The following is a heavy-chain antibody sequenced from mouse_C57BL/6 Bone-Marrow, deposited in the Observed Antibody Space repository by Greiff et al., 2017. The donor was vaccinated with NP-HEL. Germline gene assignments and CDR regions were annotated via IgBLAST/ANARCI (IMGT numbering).Heavy chain of an antibody. Sequence: VQLVESGAELARPGASVKLSCKASGYTFTSYGISWVKQRTGQGLEWIGEIYPRSGNTYYNEKFKGKATLTADKSSSTAYMELRSLTSEDSAVYFCATVTTGFAYWGQGTLVTVSA. CDR2: IYPRSGNT. D-gene: IGHD2-3*01. CDR3: ATVTTGFAY. V-gene: IGHV1-81*01. CDR1: GYTFTSYG. J-gene: IGHJ3*01.